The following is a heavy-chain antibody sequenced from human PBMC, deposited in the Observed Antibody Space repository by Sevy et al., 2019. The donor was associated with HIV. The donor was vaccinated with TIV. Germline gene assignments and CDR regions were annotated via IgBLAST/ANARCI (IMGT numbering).Heavy chain of an antibody. CDR2: ISSSSSTI. Sequence: GGSLRLSCAASGFTFSSYSMNWVRQAPGKGLEWVSYISSSSSTIYYADSVKGRFTISRDNAKNSLYLQMNSLRAEDQAVYYCAGDRRDYYDSSGYYLNWFDPWGQGTLVTVSS. CDR3: AGDRRDYYDSSGYYLNWFDP. J-gene: IGHJ5*02. D-gene: IGHD3-22*01. CDR1: GFTFSSYS. V-gene: IGHV3-48*01.